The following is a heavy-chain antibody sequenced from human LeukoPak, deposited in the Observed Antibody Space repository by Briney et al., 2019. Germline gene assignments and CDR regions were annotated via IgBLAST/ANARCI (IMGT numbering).Heavy chain of an antibody. J-gene: IGHJ4*02. CDR1: GGSFSGYY. CDR3: ARGLITMIVVAYYFDY. CDR2: INHSGST. D-gene: IGHD3-22*01. V-gene: IGHV4-34*01. Sequence: SETLSLTCAVYGGSFSGYYWSWIRQPPGKGLEWIGEINHSGSTNYNPSLKSRVTISVDTSKNQFSLKLSSVTAADTAVYNCARGLITMIVVAYYFDYWGQGTLVTVSS.